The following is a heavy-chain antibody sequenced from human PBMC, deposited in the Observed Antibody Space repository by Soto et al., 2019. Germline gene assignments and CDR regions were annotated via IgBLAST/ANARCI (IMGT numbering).Heavy chain of an antibody. J-gene: IGHJ6*03. CDR3: ARAPSVSQYYYYYMDV. V-gene: IGHV1-18*01. Sequence: ASVKVSCKASGYTFTSYGISWVRQAPGQGLEWVGWISAYNGNTNYAQKLQGRVTMTTDTSTSTAYMGLRSLRSDDTAVYYCARAPSVSQYYYYYMDVWGKGTTVTVSS. CDR1: GYTFTSYG. CDR2: ISAYNGNT. D-gene: IGHD2-8*01.